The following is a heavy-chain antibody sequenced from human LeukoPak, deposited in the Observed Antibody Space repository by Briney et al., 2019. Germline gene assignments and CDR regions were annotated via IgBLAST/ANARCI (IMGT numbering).Heavy chain of an antibody. CDR3: ARDIEGWVVPAALVGFDP. J-gene: IGHJ5*02. CDR1: GGTFSSCA. CDR2: IIPIFGTA. Sequence: GASVKVSCKASGGTFSSCAISWVRQAPGQGLEWMGGIIPIFGTANYAQKFQGRVTITADESTSTAYMELSSLRSEDTAVYYCARDIEGWVVPAALVGFDPWGQGTLVTVSS. D-gene: IGHD2-2*01. V-gene: IGHV1-69*13.